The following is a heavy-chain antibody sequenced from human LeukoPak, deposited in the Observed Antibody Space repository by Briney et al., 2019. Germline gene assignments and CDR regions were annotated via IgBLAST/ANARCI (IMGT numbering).Heavy chain of an antibody. Sequence: GASLQICCEGSGYSFTSYWIGWVRPMPGKGLGWMGIIYPGDSDTRYSPSFQGQVTISADKSISTAYLQWSSLKASDTAMYYCARHSEPYYDILTGPVAFDIWGQGTMVTVSS. CDR3: ARHSEPYYDILTGPVAFDI. J-gene: IGHJ3*02. D-gene: IGHD3-9*01. CDR1: GYSFTSYW. V-gene: IGHV5-51*01. CDR2: IYPGDSDT.